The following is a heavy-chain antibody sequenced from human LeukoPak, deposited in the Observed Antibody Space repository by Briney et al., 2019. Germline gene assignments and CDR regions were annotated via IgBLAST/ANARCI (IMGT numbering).Heavy chain of an antibody. D-gene: IGHD3-16*01. CDR2: INHSGST. J-gene: IGHJ4*02. CDR1: GGSFSGYY. V-gene: IGHV4-34*01. Sequence: SETLSLTCAVYGGSFSGYYWSWIRQPPGKGLEWIGEINHSGSTNYNPSLKSRVTISVDTSKNQFSLKLSSVTAADTAVYYCARWGPFDYWGQGTLVTVSS. CDR3: ARWGPFDY.